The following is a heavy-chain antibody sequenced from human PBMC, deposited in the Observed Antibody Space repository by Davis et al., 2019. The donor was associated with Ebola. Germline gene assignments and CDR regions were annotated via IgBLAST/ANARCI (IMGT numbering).Heavy chain of an antibody. Sequence: ASVKVSCKASGYTFTGYYMHWVRQAPGQGLEWMGWINPNSGGTNYAQKFQGRVTLTRDTSISTAYMELTRPRSDDTAVYYCAGGEYYDFWSGYFGAFDIWGQGTMVTVSS. CDR3: AGGEYYDFWSGYFGAFDI. CDR2: INPNSGGT. V-gene: IGHV1-2*02. J-gene: IGHJ3*02. D-gene: IGHD3-3*01. CDR1: GYTFTGYY.